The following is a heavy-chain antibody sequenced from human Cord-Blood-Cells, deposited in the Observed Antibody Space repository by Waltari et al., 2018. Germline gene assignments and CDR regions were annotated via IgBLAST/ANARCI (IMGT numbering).Heavy chain of an antibody. CDR3: ARGGYYGSGSYYNPYYYYYYMDV. CDR2: IIPIFGTA. J-gene: IGHJ6*03. V-gene: IGHV1-69*01. Sequence: SSYAISWVRQAPGQGLEWMGGIIPIFGTANYAQKFQGRVTITADESTSTAYMELSSLRSEDTAVYYCARGGYYGSGSYYNPYYYYYYMDVWGKGTTVTVSS. CDR1: SSYA. D-gene: IGHD3-10*01.